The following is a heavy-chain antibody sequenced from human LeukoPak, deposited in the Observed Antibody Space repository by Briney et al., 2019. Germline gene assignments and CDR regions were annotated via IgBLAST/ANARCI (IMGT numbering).Heavy chain of an antibody. J-gene: IGHJ4*02. CDR1: VGTFSSYA. Sequence: ASVKVSCKASVGTFSSYAISWVRQAPGQGLEWMGRIIPIFGTANYAQKLQGRVTITTDESTSTAYMELSSLRSEYTAVYYCASPAAWDSSGYSDFDYWGQGTLVTVSS. CDR3: ASPAAWDSSGYSDFDY. D-gene: IGHD3-22*01. V-gene: IGHV1-69*05. CDR2: IIPIFGTA.